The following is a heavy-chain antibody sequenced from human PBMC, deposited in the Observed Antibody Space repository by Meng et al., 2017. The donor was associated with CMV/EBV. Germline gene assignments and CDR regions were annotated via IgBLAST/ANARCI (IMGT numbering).Heavy chain of an antibody. J-gene: IGHJ5*02. D-gene: IGHD6-13*01. V-gene: IGHV3-73*01. CDR3: AKEGLEYLAAGYNWFDP. Sequence: GESLKISCAVSRFTFSGSTIHLVRQASGKGLEWLGRIKSKASNYATAYGASVKGRFTISRDDSKNTAYLQMNGLKIEDTAVYYCAKEGLEYLAAGYNWFDPWGQGTLVTVSS. CDR2: IKSKASNYAT. CDR1: RFTFSGST.